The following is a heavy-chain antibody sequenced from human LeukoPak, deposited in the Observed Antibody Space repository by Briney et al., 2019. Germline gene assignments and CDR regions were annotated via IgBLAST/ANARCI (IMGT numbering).Heavy chain of an antibody. V-gene: IGHV4-4*07. CDR3: ARVGGWYSSGWYFDY. Sequence: SETLSLTCTVSGGSISSYYWSWIRQPAGKGLEWIWRIYSSGSTDYNPSPKSRLTTLSDTTRNQFSQKLSCGLATDNAVYYCARVGGWYSSGWYFDYWGQGALVTVSS. CDR1: GGSISSYY. D-gene: IGHD5-18*01. J-gene: IGHJ4*02. CDR2: IYSSGST.